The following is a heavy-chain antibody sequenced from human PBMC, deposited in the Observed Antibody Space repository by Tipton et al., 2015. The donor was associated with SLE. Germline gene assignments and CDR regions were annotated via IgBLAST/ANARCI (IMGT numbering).Heavy chain of an antibody. CDR1: GFAFDGYA. Sequence: SLRLSCTASGFAFDGYAIHWVRQAPGKGLEWVSGISWDSVIIGFADSVKGRFTISRDNSKNTLYLQMNSLRAEDTAVYYCAKLWWLVRGAFDIWGQGTMVTVSS. V-gene: IGHV3-9*01. J-gene: IGHJ3*02. CDR2: ISWDSVII. CDR3: AKLWWLVRGAFDI. D-gene: IGHD2-21*01.